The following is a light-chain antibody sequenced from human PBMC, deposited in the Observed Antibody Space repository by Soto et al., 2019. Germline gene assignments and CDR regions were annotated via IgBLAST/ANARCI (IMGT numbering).Light chain of an antibody. CDR2: DAS. V-gene: IGKV1-33*01. Sequence: DIQMTQSPSSLSASVGDRVTITCQASQDIKTFLNWYQQKPGKAPKLLIYDASNLEPGVPSRFSGSGSGTDFTFTISSLQPEDFATYFCQHYDNLPLTFGGGTKVEIK. CDR1: QDIKTF. CDR3: QHYDNLPLT. J-gene: IGKJ4*01.